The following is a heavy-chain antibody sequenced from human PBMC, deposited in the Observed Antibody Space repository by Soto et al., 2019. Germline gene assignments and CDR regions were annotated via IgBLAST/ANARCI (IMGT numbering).Heavy chain of an antibody. CDR3: AREKLDSSSWYWFDP. J-gene: IGHJ5*02. D-gene: IGHD6-13*01. CDR2: IIPILGIL. CDR1: GGTLSNFT. Sequence: QVQLVQSGAEVKKPGSSVKVSCKASGGTLSNFTISWVRQAPGQGLEWMGRIIPILGILHSAQKVQGRVTITADKSTNTAYMELSSLRSEDTAVYYCAREKLDSSSWYWFDPWGQGTLVTVSS. V-gene: IGHV1-69*08.